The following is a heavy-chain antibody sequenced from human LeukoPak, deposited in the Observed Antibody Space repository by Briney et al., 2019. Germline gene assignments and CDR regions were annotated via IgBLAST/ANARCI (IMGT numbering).Heavy chain of an antibody. D-gene: IGHD6-13*01. CDR2: IDPSDSYT. CDR3: ARHGAAAGTEYGMDV. Sequence: GESLRISCKGSGYSFTSYWISWVRQMPGKGLEWMGRIDPSDSYTNYSPSFQGRVTISADKSISTAYLQWSSLKASDTAMYYCARHGAAAGTEYGMDVWGKGTTVTVSS. V-gene: IGHV5-10-1*01. CDR1: GYSFTSYW. J-gene: IGHJ6*04.